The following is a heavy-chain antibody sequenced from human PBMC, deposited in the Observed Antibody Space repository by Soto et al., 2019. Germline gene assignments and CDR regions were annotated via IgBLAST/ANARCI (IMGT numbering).Heavy chain of an antibody. CDR2: IYATGTT. CDR3: VRDGTKTLRDWFDP. J-gene: IGHJ5*02. Sequence: PSESLCLSXTVSGASISGFYWSWIRKSAGKGLEWIGRIYATGTTDYNPSLKSRVMMSVDTSKKQFSLKLRSVTAADTAVYYCVRDGTKTLRDWFDPWGQGISVTVSS. CDR1: GASISGFY. V-gene: IGHV4-4*07. D-gene: IGHD1-1*01.